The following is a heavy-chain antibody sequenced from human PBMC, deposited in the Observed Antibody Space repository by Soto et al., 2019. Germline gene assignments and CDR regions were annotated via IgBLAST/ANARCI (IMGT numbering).Heavy chain of an antibody. J-gene: IGHJ4*02. CDR2: ISGSGGST. V-gene: IGHV3-23*01. CDR3: AKLGLRFLEWLIYF. D-gene: IGHD3-3*01. CDR1: GFIFSSYA. Sequence: EVQLLESGGGLVQPGGSLRLSCAASGFIFSSYAMSWVRQAPGKGLEWVSAISGSGGSTYYADSVKGRFTISRDNSKNTLYLQMNSLRAEDTAVYYCAKLGLRFLEWLIYFWGQGTLVTVSS.